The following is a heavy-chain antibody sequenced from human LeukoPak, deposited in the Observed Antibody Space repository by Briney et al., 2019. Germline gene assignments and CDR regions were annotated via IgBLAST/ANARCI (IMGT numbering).Heavy chain of an antibody. CDR3: ARVGFSAYFDY. J-gene: IGHJ4*02. Sequence: SETLSLTCTVSGGSISSSSYYWGWIRQPPGKGLEWIGSIYYSGSTYYNPSLKSRVTISVDTSKNQFSLKLSSVTAADTAVYYCARVGFSAYFDYWGQGTLVTVSS. V-gene: IGHV4-39*01. CDR2: IYYSGST. CDR1: GGSISSSSYY. D-gene: IGHD1-26*01.